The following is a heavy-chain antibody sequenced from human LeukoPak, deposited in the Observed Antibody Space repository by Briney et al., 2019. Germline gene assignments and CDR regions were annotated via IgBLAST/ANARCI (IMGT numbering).Heavy chain of an antibody. J-gene: IGHJ4*02. V-gene: IGHV3-43*01. CDR2: ISWDGSST. CDR1: GFTFDDYT. Sequence: GGSLRLSCAASGFTFDDYTMHWVRQVPGKGLEWVSFISWDGSSTYYVDSVKGRFTISRDNAKNSLYLQMNGLRAEDTALYYCAKGSGLVVAAAFDYWGQGTLVTVSS. D-gene: IGHD2-15*01. CDR3: AKGSGLVVAAAFDY.